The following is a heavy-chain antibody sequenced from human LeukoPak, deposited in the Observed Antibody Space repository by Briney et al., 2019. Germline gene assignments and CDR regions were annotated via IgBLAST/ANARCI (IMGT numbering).Heavy chain of an antibody. V-gene: IGHV3-30-3*01. Sequence: GGSLRPSCAASGFTFSSYAMHWVRQAPGKGLEWVAVISYDGSNKYYADSVKGRFTISRDNSKNTPYLQMNSLRAEDTAVYYCANYVASYGMDVWGQGTTVTVSS. J-gene: IGHJ6*02. CDR3: ANYVASYGMDV. CDR2: ISYDGSNK. D-gene: IGHD3-16*01. CDR1: GFTFSSYA.